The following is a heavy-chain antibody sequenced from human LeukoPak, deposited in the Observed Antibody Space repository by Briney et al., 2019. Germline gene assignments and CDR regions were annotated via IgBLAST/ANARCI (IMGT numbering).Heavy chain of an antibody. Sequence: SDTLSLTCAVSGYSISSNHWWSWIRQHPGKALEWIGYIYYSGSTYYNPSLKSRVTISVDTSKNQFSLKVSSVTAADTAVYYCATNWEYSGYDFLYWGQGTLVTVSS. CDR2: IYYSGST. CDR1: GYSISSNHW. V-gene: IGHV4-28*01. CDR3: ATNWEYSGYDFLY. J-gene: IGHJ4*02. D-gene: IGHD5-12*01.